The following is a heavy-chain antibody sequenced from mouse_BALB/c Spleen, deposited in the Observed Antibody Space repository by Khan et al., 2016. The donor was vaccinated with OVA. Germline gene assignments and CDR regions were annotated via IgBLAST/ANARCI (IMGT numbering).Heavy chain of an antibody. CDR3: ASSSSYGNYVEAWFAY. J-gene: IGHJ3*01. Sequence: EVQLQQSGPELVKPGASMKISCKAFGYSFTGYTMNWVKQSHGKNLEWIGLINPYNGGTSYNQKFKGKATLTVDKSSSTAYMELLSLTSEDSAVYYCASSSSYGNYVEAWFAYWDQGTLVTVSA. CDR2: INPYNGGT. CDR1: GYSFTGYT. D-gene: IGHD2-10*01. V-gene: IGHV1-18*01.